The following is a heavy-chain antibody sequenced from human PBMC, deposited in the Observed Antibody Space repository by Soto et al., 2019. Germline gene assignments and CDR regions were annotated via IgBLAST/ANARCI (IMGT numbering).Heavy chain of an antibody. D-gene: IGHD3-22*01. J-gene: IGHJ6*02. CDR1: GGSISSYY. CDR3: ARDRGRPDLRDTHYYDSSDLDYGMDV. CDR2: IYYSGST. Sequence: SETLSLTCTVSGGSISSYYWSWIRQPPGKGLEWIGYIYYSGSTNYNPSLKSRVTISLDTSKNQFSLKLSSVTAADTAVYYCARDRGRPDLRDTHYYDSSDLDYGMDVWGQGTTVTVSS. V-gene: IGHV4-59*12.